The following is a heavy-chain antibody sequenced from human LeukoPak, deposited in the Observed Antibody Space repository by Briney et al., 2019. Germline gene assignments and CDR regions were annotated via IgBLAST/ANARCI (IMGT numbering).Heavy chain of an antibody. CDR3: ARSVPDYTRFDY. CDR2: FKTNSGQV. Sequence: PGGSLRLSCVASGLTFSDYAMNWVRQAPGKGLEWVSTFKTNSGQVYYAESVRGRFTISRDNSKNTVYLQMSSLRAEDTALYYCARSVPDYTRFDYWGQGALVTVSP. J-gene: IGHJ4*02. V-gene: IGHV3-23*01. CDR1: GLTFSDYA. D-gene: IGHD4-11*01.